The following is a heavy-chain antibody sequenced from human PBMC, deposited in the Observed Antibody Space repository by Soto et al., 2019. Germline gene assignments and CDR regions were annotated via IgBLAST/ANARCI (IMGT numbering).Heavy chain of an antibody. CDR1: GFTFISYS. D-gene: IGHD5-12*01. CDR2: ISSSSDYI. Sequence: EVQLVESGGGLVKPRGSLRLSCVASGFTFISYSMNWVRQAPGKGLEWVSSISSSSDYIYYADSMKGRFTISRDNAKNSLYLQMNSLRAEDTAVYYCARSWRIVATTGTFWYFDLWGRGTLVTVSS. V-gene: IGHV3-21*01. CDR3: ARSWRIVATTGTFWYFDL. J-gene: IGHJ2*01.